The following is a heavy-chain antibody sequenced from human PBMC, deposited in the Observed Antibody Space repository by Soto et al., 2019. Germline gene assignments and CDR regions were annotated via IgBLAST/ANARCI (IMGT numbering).Heavy chain of an antibody. J-gene: IGHJ4*02. CDR3: ALTVFF. V-gene: IGHV4-31*03. Sequence: SETLSLTCTVSGGSISSGGYYWSWIRQHPGKGLEWIGYIYYSKSTYYNPSLKSRVTISLDTSNIQFSLRLTSVSAVVTAVYYCALTVFFWGQGTLVTVSS. CDR2: IYYSKST. D-gene: IGHD3-10*02. CDR1: GGSISSGGYY.